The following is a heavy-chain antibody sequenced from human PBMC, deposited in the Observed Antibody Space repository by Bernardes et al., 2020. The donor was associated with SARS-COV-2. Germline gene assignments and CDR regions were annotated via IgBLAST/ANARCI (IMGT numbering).Heavy chain of an antibody. Sequence: SETLYLTCTVSGSSITSYYWSWIRQPPGKGLEYIGYIFYSGATDYKPSLKSRVTMSLDRSRNQFSLHLSSVTAADTAVYFCAGQRWLQWYFDFLGEGALVTVSS. CDR3: AGQRWLQWYFDF. V-gene: IGHV4-59*01. CDR1: GSSITSYY. J-gene: IGHJ4*02. CDR2: IFYSGAT. D-gene: IGHD5-12*01.